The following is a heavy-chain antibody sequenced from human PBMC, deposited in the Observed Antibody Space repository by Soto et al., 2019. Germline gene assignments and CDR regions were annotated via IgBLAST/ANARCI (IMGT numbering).Heavy chain of an antibody. J-gene: IGHJ4*02. D-gene: IGHD5-18*01. CDR3: ARRRGYSYAD. V-gene: IGHV4-39*01. Sequence: SETLSLTCTVSGGSISSSSYFCGWIRQPPGKGLEWIGSIYYSGSTYYNPSLKSRVTVSVDTSKNQFSLKLSSVTAADTAVYYCARRRGYSYADWGQGTLVTVSS. CDR1: GGSISSSSYF. CDR2: IYYSGST.